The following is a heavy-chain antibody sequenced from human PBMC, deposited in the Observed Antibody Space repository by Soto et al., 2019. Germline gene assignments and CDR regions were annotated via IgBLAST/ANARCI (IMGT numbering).Heavy chain of an antibody. V-gene: IGHV1-46*01. J-gene: IGHJ5*02. CDR3: ARSSGGNFGIIIEGTNWFAP. CDR2: INPHGGST. CDR1: RDTFTSYY. Sequence: ASVKVSCKAPRDTFTSYYINWVRQAPGQGLECMGVINPHGGSTAYAQKFKGRVTLTRDTSASTVYMEVSSLTSEDTAMYYCARSSGGNFGIIIEGTNWFAPWGQGTRVTVSS. D-gene: IGHD3-16*01.